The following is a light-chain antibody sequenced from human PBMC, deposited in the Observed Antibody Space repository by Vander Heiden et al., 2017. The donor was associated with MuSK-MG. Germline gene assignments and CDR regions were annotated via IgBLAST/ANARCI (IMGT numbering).Light chain of an antibody. Sequence: DIQVTQSPSTLSPSVGDRVTITCRTSQSINNWLAWYQQKPGKVPKLLIYDASSLEGGISSRFSGSGFGKEFTLTISGRQPDDFATYYCQQDKSYSPWTFGQGTRVEIK. V-gene: IGKV1-5*01. J-gene: IGKJ1*01. CDR2: DAS. CDR3: QQDKSYSPWT. CDR1: QSINNW.